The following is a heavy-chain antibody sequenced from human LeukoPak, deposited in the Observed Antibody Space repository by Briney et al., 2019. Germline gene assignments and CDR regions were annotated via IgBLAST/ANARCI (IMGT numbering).Heavy chain of an antibody. CDR2: VGPSGPST. CDR3: AKDEGGRYCSGGSCYSGPDNWFDP. D-gene: IGHD2-15*01. CDR1: AFTFSSYA. V-gene: IGHV3-23*01. Sequence: GGSLRLSCAASAFTFSSYAMSWVRQSPGKGLEWVSAVGPSGPSTYYADSVKGRFTISRDNSKNTLYLQMNSLRAEDTAVYYCAKDEGGRYCSGGSCYSGPDNWFDPWGQGTLVTVSS. J-gene: IGHJ5*02.